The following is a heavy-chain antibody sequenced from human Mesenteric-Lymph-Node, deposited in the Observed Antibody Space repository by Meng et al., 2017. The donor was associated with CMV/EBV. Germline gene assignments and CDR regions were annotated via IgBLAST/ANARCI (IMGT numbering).Heavy chain of an antibody. Sequence: GGSLRLSCAASGFTFSSYGMHWVRQAPGKGLEWVAFIWYDGSNKYYVDSVKGRFTISRDNSRNTLHLQMNSLRSEDTAVYYCAKDKVITGYYFDYWGQGTLVTVSS. D-gene: IGHD3-16*01. CDR2: IWYDGSNK. CDR1: GFTFSSYG. J-gene: IGHJ4*02. CDR3: AKDKVITGYYFDY. V-gene: IGHV3-30*02.